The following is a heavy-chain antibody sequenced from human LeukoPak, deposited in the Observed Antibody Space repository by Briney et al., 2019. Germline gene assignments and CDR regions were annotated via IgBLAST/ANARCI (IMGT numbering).Heavy chain of an antibody. V-gene: IGHV4-4*09. CDR3: ARREGRNYYFDY. CDR1: GGSISSYY. D-gene: IGHD1-26*01. CDR2: IYTSGST. Sequence: MPSETLSLTCTVSGGSISSYYWSWIRQPPGKGLEWIGYIYTSGSTNYNPSLKSRVTISVDRSKNQFSLKLSSVTAADTAVYYCARREGRNYYFDYWGQGTLVTVSS. J-gene: IGHJ4*02.